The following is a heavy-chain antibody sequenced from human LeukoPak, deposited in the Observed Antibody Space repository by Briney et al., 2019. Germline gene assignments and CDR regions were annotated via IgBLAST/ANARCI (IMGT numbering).Heavy chain of an antibody. CDR2: ISYDGGST. CDR1: GFTFSTYA. D-gene: IGHD6-6*01. V-gene: IGHV3-30*18. CDR3: AKIEGSSSYYFDY. Sequence: GGSLGLSCAASGFTFSTYAMHWVRQAPGKGLEWVAIISYDGGSTSYADSVKGRFTISRDNSKNTLYLQMSSLRTEDTAVYYCAKIEGSSSYYFDYWGQGTLVTVSS. J-gene: IGHJ4*02.